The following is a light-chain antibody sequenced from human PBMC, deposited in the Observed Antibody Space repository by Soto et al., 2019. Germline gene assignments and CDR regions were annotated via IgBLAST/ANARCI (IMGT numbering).Light chain of an antibody. CDR2: EVS. J-gene: IGLJ1*01. Sequence: QSVLTQPPSASGSPGQSVTISCTGTSSDFTGYNYVSWYQQHPGKAPKLMIYEVSKRPSGVPDRFSGSKSGNTASLTVSGLQAEDEADYYCSSYAGTNNYVFGTGTRSPS. V-gene: IGLV2-8*01. CDR1: SSDFTGYNY. CDR3: SSYAGTNNYV.